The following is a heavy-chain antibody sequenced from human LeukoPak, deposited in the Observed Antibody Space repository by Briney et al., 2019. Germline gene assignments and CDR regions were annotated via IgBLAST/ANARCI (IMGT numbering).Heavy chain of an antibody. CDR2: INPSGGST. Sequence: ASVNVSCKASGYTFTSYYMHWVRQAPGQGLEWMGIINPSGGSTSYAQKFQGRVTMTRDTSTSTVYMELSSLRSEDTAVYYCARARDCSSTSCSPYYYYYYMDVWGKGTTVTVSS. CDR3: ARARDCSSTSCSPYYYYYYMDV. CDR1: GYTFTSYY. V-gene: IGHV1-46*01. D-gene: IGHD2-2*01. J-gene: IGHJ6*03.